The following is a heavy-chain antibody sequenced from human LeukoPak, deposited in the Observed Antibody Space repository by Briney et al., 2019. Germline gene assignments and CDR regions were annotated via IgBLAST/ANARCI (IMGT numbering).Heavy chain of an antibody. CDR1: GGSISNADYY. CDR2: MFYGGTN. Sequence: PSETLSLTCSVSGGSISNADYYWGWIRQAPGKGLEWIGSMFYGGTNHYNPSLKSRATISVDTSKNQFSLKLTSVTAADAAIYHCARQLPTAAADTRGYFDYWGQGAVVTVSS. J-gene: IGHJ4*01. CDR3: ARQLPTAAADTRGYFDY. V-gene: IGHV4-39*01. D-gene: IGHD6-13*01.